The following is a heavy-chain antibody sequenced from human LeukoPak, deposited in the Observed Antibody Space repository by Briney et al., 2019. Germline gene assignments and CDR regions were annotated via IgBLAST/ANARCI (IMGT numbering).Heavy chain of an antibody. CDR3: ATYMNWVAGDV. V-gene: IGHV3-7*01. J-gene: IGHJ6*02. Sequence: PGGSLRLSCAASGFTFSSYWMHWVRQAPGKGLEWVADIKKDGSEKDYVDSAKGRFTISRDNAKNSLYLQMDSLRAEDTAVYYCATYMNWVAGDVWGQGTTVSVSS. D-gene: IGHD7-27*01. CDR2: IKKDGSEK. CDR1: GFTFSSYW.